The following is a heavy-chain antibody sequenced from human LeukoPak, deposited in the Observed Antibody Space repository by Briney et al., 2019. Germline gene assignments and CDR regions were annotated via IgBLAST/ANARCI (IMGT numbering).Heavy chain of an antibody. Sequence: ASVKVSCKASGGTFSSYAIHWVRQAPGQRLEWMGWINAGNGNTKYSREFQGRVTLTRDRAASTAYMELSSLRSEDMGVYYCARGSGDFDWLFYFDYWGQGTLVTVSS. V-gene: IGHV1-3*03. J-gene: IGHJ4*02. CDR3: ARGSGDFDWLFYFDY. CDR2: INAGNGNT. CDR1: GGTFSSYA. D-gene: IGHD3-9*01.